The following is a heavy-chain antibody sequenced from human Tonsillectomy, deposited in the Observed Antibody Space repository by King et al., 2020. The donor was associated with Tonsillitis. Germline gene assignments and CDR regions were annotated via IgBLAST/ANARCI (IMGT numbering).Heavy chain of an antibody. CDR1: GGSISSGGYY. D-gene: IGHD3-22*01. J-gene: IGHJ3*02. Sequence: VQLQESGPGLVKPSQTLSLTCTVSGGSISSGGYYWSWIRQHPGKGLEWIGYIYYSGSTYYNPSLKSRVTISVDTSKNQFSLKLSSVTAADTAVYYCGGITMRGSSGYYYVGDAFDIWGQGTMVTVSS. CDR2: IYYSGST. V-gene: IGHV4-31*03. CDR3: GGITMRGSSGYYYVGDAFDI.